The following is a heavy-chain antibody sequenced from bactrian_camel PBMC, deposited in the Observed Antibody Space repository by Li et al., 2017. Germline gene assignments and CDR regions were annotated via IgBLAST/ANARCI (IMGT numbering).Heavy chain of an antibody. Sequence: VQLVESGGGLVQPGGSLRLSCAASGFTFSSYAMSWVRQAPGKGLEWVSRINSGGGSTYYRTYYADSVKGRFTISRDNAKNTLYLQLNSLKTEDTAMYYCAKSFFPSLVNPEYDYWGQGTQVTVS. CDR1: GFTFSSYA. CDR3: AKSFFPSLVNPEYDY. J-gene: IGHJ4*01. CDR2: INSGGGSTYYRT. V-gene: IGHV3S31*01.